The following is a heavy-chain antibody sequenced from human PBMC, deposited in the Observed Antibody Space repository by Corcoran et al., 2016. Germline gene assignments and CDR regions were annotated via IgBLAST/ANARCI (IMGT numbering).Heavy chain of an antibody. CDR3: AREDGYCSSTSCYRYYYYYGMDV. CDR1: GYTFTSYY. CDR2: INPSGGST. D-gene: IGHD2-2*03. J-gene: IGHJ6*02. V-gene: IGHV1-46*01. Sequence: QVQLVQSGAEVKKPGASVKVSCKASGYTFTSYYMHWVRQAPGQGLEWMGIINPSGGSTSYAQKFQGRVTMTRDTSTSTVYMELSSLRSEATAVYYCAREDGYCSSTSCYRYYYYYGMDVWGQGTTVTVSS.